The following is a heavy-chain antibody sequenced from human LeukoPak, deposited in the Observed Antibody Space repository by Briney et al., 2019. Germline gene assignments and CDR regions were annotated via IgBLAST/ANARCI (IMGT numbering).Heavy chain of an antibody. V-gene: IGHV3-53*01. J-gene: IGHJ4*02. Sequence: GGSLRLSCAASGFTVSNNYMIWVRQAPGKGLEWVSVIYGGGSTYYADSVKGRFTISRDTPKNTLYLQMNSLRVEDTAVYYCASWPVGWYGEDSWGQGTLVTVSS. D-gene: IGHD6-19*01. CDR3: ASWPVGWYGEDS. CDR2: IYGGGST. CDR1: GFTVSNNY.